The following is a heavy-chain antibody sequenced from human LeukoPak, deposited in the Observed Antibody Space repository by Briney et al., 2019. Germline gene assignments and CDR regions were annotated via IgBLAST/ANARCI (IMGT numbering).Heavy chain of an antibody. D-gene: IGHD1-26*01. J-gene: IGHJ4*02. Sequence: PGGSLRLSCAASGFTFSTFCIGWVRHAPGEGLDWVANINQDEGEIYYADSVRGRFTISRDNAKDSLLLQMSSLRVEDTALYYCARLAVVGATVGFDFWGQGTLVTVSS. CDR1: GFTFSTFC. CDR3: ARLAVVGATVGFDF. CDR2: INQDEGEI. V-gene: IGHV3-7*01.